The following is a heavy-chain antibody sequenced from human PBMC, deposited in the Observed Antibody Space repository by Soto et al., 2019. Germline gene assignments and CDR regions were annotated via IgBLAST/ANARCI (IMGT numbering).Heavy chain of an antibody. CDR3: VRIRYQLPSSVLWLDP. V-gene: IGHV4-34*01. CDR1: GGFLSESY. J-gene: IGHJ5*02. Sequence: SETLSLTCAVYGGFLSESYWTWIRQPPGKGLEWIGEINHVGGTNYNPSLKSRVTMSVDTSQYQFSLRLISVTAADTAMYFCVRIRYQLPSSVLWLDPWGQGTPVTVSS. CDR2: INHVGGT. D-gene: IGHD3-16*01.